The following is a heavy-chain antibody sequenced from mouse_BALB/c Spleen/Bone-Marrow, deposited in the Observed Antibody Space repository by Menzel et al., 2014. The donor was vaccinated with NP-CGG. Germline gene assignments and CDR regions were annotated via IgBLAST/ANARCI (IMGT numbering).Heavy chain of an antibody. CDR2: ISDGGNYT. J-gene: IGHJ3*01. CDR1: GFTFRDFY. Sequence: VQLKESGGGLVKTGGSLKLSWAASGFTFRDFYMDWVRQTPEKRLEWVATISDGGNYTCYPDSVQGRFTISRDNARNNLYLQFSSLKSEDTAMYYCVRDGDYKYAWFGYWGQGTLVPVSA. V-gene: IGHV5-4*02. D-gene: IGHD2-4*01. CDR3: VRDGDYKYAWFGY.